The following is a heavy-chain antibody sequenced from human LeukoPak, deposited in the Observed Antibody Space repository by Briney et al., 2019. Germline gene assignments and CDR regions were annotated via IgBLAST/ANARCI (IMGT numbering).Heavy chain of an antibody. CDR2: IYTSGST. D-gene: IGHD1-20*01. CDR3: ARESGITGTQYYFDY. V-gene: IGHV4-4*07. CDR1: GGSISSYY. Sequence: SETLSLTCTVSGGSISSYYWSWIRQPAGKGLEWIGRIYTSGSTNYNPSLKSRVTISVDTSKNQFSLKLSSVTAADTAMYYCARESGITGTQYYFDYWGQGTLVTVSS. J-gene: IGHJ4*02.